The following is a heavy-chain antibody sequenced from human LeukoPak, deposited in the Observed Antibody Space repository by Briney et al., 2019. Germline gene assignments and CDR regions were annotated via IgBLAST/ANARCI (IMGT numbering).Heavy chain of an antibody. D-gene: IGHD3-10*01. CDR2: IRYDGSYK. V-gene: IGHV3-30*02. J-gene: IGHJ4*02. CDR1: GFTFSSYV. CDR3: AKDWRYYGSGSYGNDY. Sequence: GGSLRLSCAASGFTFSSYVMHWVRQAPGKGLEWVAFIRYDGSYKYYADSVKGRFTISRDNSKNTLYLQMNSLRAEDTAVYYCAKDWRYYGSGSYGNDYWGQGTLVTVSS.